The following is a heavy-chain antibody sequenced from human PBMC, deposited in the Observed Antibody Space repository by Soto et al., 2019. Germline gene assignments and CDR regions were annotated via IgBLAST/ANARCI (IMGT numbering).Heavy chain of an antibody. CDR1: GFTFPNHG. J-gene: IGHJ4*02. CDR3: VRWNGFGDF. Sequence: EVRLLESGGGLVQPGGSLRLSCVVSGFTFPNHGVTWVRQVPGKGLEWVCGFSGGSGTTHYADRVRGRFTISRDDPRQTVYLQMNSLGADDTAVYYCVRWNGFGDFWGQGTLVNVSS. D-gene: IGHD1-1*01. V-gene: IGHV3-23*01. CDR2: FSGGSGTT.